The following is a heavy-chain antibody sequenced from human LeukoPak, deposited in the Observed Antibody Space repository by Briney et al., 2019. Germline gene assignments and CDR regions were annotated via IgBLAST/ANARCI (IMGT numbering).Heavy chain of an antibody. V-gene: IGHV4-61*02. D-gene: IGHD6-13*01. CDR3: ARGRTDSSSWYRAWFDP. Sequence: SETLSLTCTVSGGSISSGSYYWSWIRQPAGKGLEWIGRIYTSGSTNYNPSLKSRVTISVDTSKNQFSLKLSSVTAADTAVYYCARGRTDSSSWYRAWFDPWGQGTLVTVSS. CDR1: GGSISSGSYY. CDR2: IYTSGST. J-gene: IGHJ5*02.